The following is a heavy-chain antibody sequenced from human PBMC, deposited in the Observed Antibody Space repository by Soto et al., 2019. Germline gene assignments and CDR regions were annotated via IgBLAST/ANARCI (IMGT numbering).Heavy chain of an antibody. CDR3: ARLYGDYGQFDY. CDR1: GGSISSSSYY. J-gene: IGHJ4*02. V-gene: IGHV4-39*01. D-gene: IGHD4-17*01. Sequence: QLQLQESGPGLVKPSETLSLTCTVSGGSISSSSYYWGWIRQPPWKGLEWIGSIYYSGSTYYNPSLNSRVTISVDTSKNQFYLKLSSVTAADTAVYYCARLYGDYGQFDYWGQGTLVTVSS. CDR2: IYYSGST.